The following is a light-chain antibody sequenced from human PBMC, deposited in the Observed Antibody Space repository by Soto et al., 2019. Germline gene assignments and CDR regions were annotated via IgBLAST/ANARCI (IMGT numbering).Light chain of an antibody. V-gene: IGKV1-9*01. CDR3: QQLNSYQTWT. J-gene: IGKJ1*01. Sequence: IQLTQSPSSLSASVGDRVTTTCRASQGISSYLAWYQQKPGKAPKLLIYAASTLQSGVSSRFSGSGSGTDFTLTISSLQPEDFATYYCQQLNSYQTWTFGQGTKVDIK. CDR1: QGISSY. CDR2: AAS.